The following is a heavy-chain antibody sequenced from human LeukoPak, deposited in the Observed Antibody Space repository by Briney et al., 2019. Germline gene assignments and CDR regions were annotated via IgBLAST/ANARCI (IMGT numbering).Heavy chain of an antibody. CDR3: AKDSLPDWLLTPYFDY. Sequence: GGSLRLSCAASGFTFSSYEMNWVRQAPGKGLEWASAISGSGGSTYYADSVKGRFTISRDNSKNTLYLQMNSLRAEDTAVYYCAKDSLPDWLLTPYFDYWGKGTLVTVSS. CDR1: GFTFSSYE. V-gene: IGHV3-23*01. J-gene: IGHJ4*02. CDR2: ISGSGGST. D-gene: IGHD3-9*01.